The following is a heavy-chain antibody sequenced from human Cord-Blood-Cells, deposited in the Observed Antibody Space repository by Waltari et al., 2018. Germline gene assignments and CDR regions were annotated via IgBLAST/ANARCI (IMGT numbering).Heavy chain of an antibody. V-gene: IGHV4-59*01. CDR3: ARDSRGGPTHP. CDR1: GCSISSYY. J-gene: IGHJ5*02. D-gene: IGHD3-10*01. Sequence: QVQLQESGPGLVKPSETLSLTCTVSGCSISSYYWSWIRQPPGKGLEWIGYIYYSGSTNYNPSLKSRVTISVDTSKNQFSLKLSSVTAADTAVYYCARDSRGGPTHPWGQGTLVTVSS. CDR2: IYYSGST.